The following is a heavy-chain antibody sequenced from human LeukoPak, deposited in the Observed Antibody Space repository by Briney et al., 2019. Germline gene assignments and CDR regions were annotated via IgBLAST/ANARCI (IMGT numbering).Heavy chain of an antibody. CDR3: AKGAYDYIEMGYFDD. V-gene: IGHV3-23*01. Sequence: PGGSLRLSCAASGFRFSNFAMSWVRQAPGPGLEWVSLIIGSSGDTLYADSVKGRFTISRDISKNRLYLQMNSLRAEDTALYYCAKGAYDYIEMGYFDDWGQGTLVTVSS. CDR2: IIGSSGDT. D-gene: IGHD5-12*01. CDR1: GFRFSNFA. J-gene: IGHJ4*02.